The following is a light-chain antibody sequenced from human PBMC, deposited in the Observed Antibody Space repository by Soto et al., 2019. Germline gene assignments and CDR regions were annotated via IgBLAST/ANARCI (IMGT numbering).Light chain of an antibody. CDR1: SSSIGSNY. CDR3: AAWDDSLRGWV. V-gene: IGLV1-47*01. J-gene: IGLJ3*02. Sequence: QSVLTQPPSASGTPGQRVTISCSESSSSIGSNYIYWYQQLPGTAPKLLIYRDSQRPSGVPDRFSGSKSGTSASLANSGLRSEDEADYYCAAWDDSLRGWVFGGGTKLTVL. CDR2: RDS.